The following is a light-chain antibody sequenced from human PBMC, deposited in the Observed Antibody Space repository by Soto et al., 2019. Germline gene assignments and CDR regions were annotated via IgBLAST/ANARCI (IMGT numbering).Light chain of an antibody. V-gene: IGKV1-5*01. J-gene: IGKJ4*01. Sequence: DIILIQSPATLSASVGDRITITCRASENIFKFLAWYQQRSGSAANLLIYAASDLEKGVPSRFSGSGSGTEFTLTIDNLQPNDSATYFCQHYHSQSITFGGGTQVDVK. CDR1: ENIFKF. CDR3: QHYHSQSIT. CDR2: AAS.